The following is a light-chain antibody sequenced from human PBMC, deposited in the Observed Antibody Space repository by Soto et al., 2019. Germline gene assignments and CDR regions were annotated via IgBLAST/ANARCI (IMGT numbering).Light chain of an antibody. CDR1: TSNIGKNA. CDR2: RND. Sequence: QSVLTQPPSASGTPGQRVTISCSGSTSNIGKNAVNWYRQLSGTAPKLLIYRNDLRPSGVPDRFAGSKSDTSASLAISGLQSGDEADYFCAVWDDSLSGVVFGGGTQLTVL. J-gene: IGLJ3*02. CDR3: AVWDDSLSGVV. V-gene: IGLV1-44*01.